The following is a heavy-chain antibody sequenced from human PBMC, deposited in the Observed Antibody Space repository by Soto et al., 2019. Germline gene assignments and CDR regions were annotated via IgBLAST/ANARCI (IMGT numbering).Heavy chain of an antibody. Sequence: QVQVQQSGPGLVNPSETLSLTCTVSSGPSRSHNWGWIRQPPGRGLEWIGYVYYTGDTSYNPSLKSRVTTSADTSTNPISLTRRSVTAADTAVYYCVRQGIDYLHGLVDVWGQGTTVSVSS. CDR2: VYYTGDT. J-gene: IGHJ6*02. V-gene: IGHV4-59*08. CDR3: VRQGIDYLHGLVDV. CDR1: SGPSRSHN. D-gene: IGHD5-12*01.